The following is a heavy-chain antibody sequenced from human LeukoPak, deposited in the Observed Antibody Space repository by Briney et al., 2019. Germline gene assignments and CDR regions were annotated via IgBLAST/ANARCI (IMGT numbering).Heavy chain of an antibody. V-gene: IGHV1-18*01. Sequence: ASVKVSCKASGYTFTSYGISWVRQAPGQGLEWMGWISAYNGNTNYAQKLQGRVTMTTDTSTSTAYMELRSLRPDDTAVYYCARGSHSSSWSMNWFDPWGQGTLVTVSS. J-gene: IGHJ5*02. CDR2: ISAYNGNT. CDR3: ARGSHSSSWSMNWFDP. CDR1: GYTFTSYG. D-gene: IGHD6-13*01.